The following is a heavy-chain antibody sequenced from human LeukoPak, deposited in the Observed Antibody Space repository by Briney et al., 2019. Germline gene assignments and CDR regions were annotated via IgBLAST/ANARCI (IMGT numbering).Heavy chain of an antibody. Sequence: GGSLRLSCAASGFTFSSYWMSWVRQAPGKGLEWVANIKQDGSEKYYVDSVKGRFTISRDNAKNSLYLQMNSLRADDTAVYYCARDGPLITIFGVVKAFDIWGQGTMVTVSS. CDR3: ARDGPLITIFGVVKAFDI. D-gene: IGHD3-3*01. V-gene: IGHV3-7*01. J-gene: IGHJ3*02. CDR2: IKQDGSEK. CDR1: GFTFSSYW.